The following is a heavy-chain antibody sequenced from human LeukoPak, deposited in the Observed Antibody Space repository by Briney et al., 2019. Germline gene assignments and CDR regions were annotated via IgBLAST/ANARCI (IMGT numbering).Heavy chain of an antibody. J-gene: IGHJ4*02. CDR1: GFTFSRYG. CDR2: IWYDGSIK. CDR3: AKADEMNMDY. D-gene: IGHD2/OR15-2a*01. V-gene: IGHV3-33*06. Sequence: PGGSLRLSCAASGFTFSRYGMHWVRQAPDKGLEWVAVIWYDGSIKYYADSVKGRFTISKDNSKNTLYLQMNSLRAEDTAVYYCAKADEMNMDYWGQGTLVTVSS.